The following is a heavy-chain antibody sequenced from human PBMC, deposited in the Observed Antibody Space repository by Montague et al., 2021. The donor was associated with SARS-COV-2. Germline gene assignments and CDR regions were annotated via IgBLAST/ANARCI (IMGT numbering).Heavy chain of an antibody. D-gene: IGHD3/OR15-3a*01. CDR2: IHYSGST. Sequence: SETLSLTCSVSGGSLSSFYWSWIRQPPGKGLEYIGYIHYSGSTNFNPSLNSRVSISLDTSKNQFSLNLRSVTTADTAVYYCARGAEFDVFCVYYYGLDVWGQGTPVTVSS. V-gene: IGHV4-59*01. CDR1: GGSLSSFY. J-gene: IGHJ6*02. CDR3: ARGAEFDVFCVYYYGLDV.